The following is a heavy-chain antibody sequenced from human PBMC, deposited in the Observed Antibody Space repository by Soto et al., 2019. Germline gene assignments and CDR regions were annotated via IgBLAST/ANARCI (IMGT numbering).Heavy chain of an antibody. D-gene: IGHD2-21*01. CDR1: GVSLTTSGVG. V-gene: IGHV2-5*02. Sequence: QITLREPGPTLVQPTQTLTLTCTLSGVSLTTSGVGVGWIRQPPGKALEWLALIYWDDDKRVSPSLKSRLAITRYRSKNQVVVTMTDMAPVETAMYYCAHRQRTVVVSAPFDLWGEGSQVTVSS. CDR3: AHRQRTVVVSAPFDL. J-gene: IGHJ4*02. CDR2: IYWDDDK.